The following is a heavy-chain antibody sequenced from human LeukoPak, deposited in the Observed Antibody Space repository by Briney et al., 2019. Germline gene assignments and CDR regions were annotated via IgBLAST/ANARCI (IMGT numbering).Heavy chain of an antibody. CDR1: GFTFSSYA. D-gene: IGHD4-23*01. Sequence: GGSLRLSCAASGFTFSSYAMHWVRQAPGKGLEWVALISYDGSNKYYADSVKGRFTISRDNSKNTLYLQMNSLRAEDTAVYYCARDRYYGGNSGSFDYWGQGTLVTVSS. J-gene: IGHJ4*02. V-gene: IGHV3-30-3*01. CDR2: ISYDGSNK. CDR3: ARDRYYGGNSGSFDY.